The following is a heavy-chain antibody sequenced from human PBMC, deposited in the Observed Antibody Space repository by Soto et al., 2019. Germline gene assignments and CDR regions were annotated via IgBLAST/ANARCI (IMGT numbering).Heavy chain of an antibody. CDR1: GYTFTSYA. CDR3: ARDFSYYYDSSGLGAFDI. D-gene: IGHD3-22*01. V-gene: IGHV1-3*01. Sequence: ASVKVSCKASGYTFTSYAMHWVRQAPGQRLEWMGWINAGNGNTKYSQKFQGRVTMTRDTSASTVYMELSSLRSEDTAVYYCARDFSYYYDSSGLGAFDIWGQGTMVTVSS. J-gene: IGHJ3*02. CDR2: INAGNGNT.